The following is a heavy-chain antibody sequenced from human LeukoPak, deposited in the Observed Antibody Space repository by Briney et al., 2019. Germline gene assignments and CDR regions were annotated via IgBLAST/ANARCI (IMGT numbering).Heavy chain of an antibody. CDR1: GGSISSFY. J-gene: IGHJ4*02. Sequence: SETLSLTCTGSGGSISSFYWSWIRQPPGKGLEWIGYIYYSGSTNYNPSLKSRVTISVDTSKNQFSLKLSSVTAAATAVYCSARVRSGYYYDRSRYAFDYWGQGTLVTVSS. CDR2: IYYSGST. V-gene: IGHV4-59*01. CDR3: ARVRSGYYYDRSRYAFDY. D-gene: IGHD3-22*01.